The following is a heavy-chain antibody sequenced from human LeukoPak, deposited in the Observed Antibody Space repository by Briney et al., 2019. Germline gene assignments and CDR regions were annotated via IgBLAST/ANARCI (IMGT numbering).Heavy chain of an antibody. CDR3: ARDLYYDSSGYFDY. J-gene: IGHJ4*02. D-gene: IGHD3-22*01. CDR1: GFTFSSYE. Sequence: GGSLRLSCAASGFTFSSYEMNWVRQAPGKGLEWVSYISSSGSTIYYADSVKGRFTISRDNAKNSLYLQMNSLRAEDTAVYYCARDLYYDSSGYFDYWGQGTLVTVSS. V-gene: IGHV3-48*03. CDR2: ISSSGSTI.